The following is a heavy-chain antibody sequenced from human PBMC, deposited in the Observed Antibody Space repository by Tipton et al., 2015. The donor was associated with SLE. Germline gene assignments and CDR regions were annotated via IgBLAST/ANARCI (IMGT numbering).Heavy chain of an antibody. D-gene: IGHD2-2*02. V-gene: IGHV3-30*18. J-gene: IGHJ6*02. CDR3: AKLLIGYCSSTSCYNYGMDV. CDR1: GFTFSSYG. CDR2: IWYDGSNK. Sequence: SLRLSCAASGFTFSSYGMHWVRQAPGKGLEWVAVIWYDGSNKYYADSVKGRFTISRDNSKNTLYLQMNSLRAEDTAVYYCAKLLIGYCSSTSCYNYGMDVWGQGTTVTVSS.